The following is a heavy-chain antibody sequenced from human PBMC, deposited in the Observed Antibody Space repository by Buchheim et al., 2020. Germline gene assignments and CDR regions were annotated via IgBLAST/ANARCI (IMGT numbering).Heavy chain of an antibody. J-gene: IGHJ4*02. V-gene: IGHV3-7*01. CDR2: IKQDGSEK. Sequence: EVQLVESGGGLVQPGGSLRLSCAASGFTFISYWVSWVRQAPGKGLEWVANIKQDGSEKNYADSVKGRFTISRDNAKNSVYLQMNSLRGEDTAVYYCARDLGYYDSSGEFFDYWGQGTL. D-gene: IGHD3-22*01. CDR3: ARDLGYYDSSGEFFDY. CDR1: GFTFISYW.